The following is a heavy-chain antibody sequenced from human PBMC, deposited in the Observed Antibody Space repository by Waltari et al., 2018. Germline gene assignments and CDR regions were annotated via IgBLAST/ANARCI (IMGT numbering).Heavy chain of an antibody. CDR2: IRGSGGST. V-gene: IGHV3-23*04. Sequence: EVQLVESGGGLVQPGGSLRLSCAASGFTFSSYAMSWVRQAPGKGLEWVAGIRGSGGSTCDADSGKGRFTISRDNSKNTLYLQMNSLRAEDTAVYYCAKAGDFGVVLYYFDYWGQGTLVTVSS. D-gene: IGHD3-3*01. CDR1: GFTFSSYA. J-gene: IGHJ4*02. CDR3: AKAGDFGVVLYYFDY.